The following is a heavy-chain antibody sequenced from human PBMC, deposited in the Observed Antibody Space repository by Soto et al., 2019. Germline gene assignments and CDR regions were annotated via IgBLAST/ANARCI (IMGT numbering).Heavy chain of an antibody. Sequence: EVQLVESGGGVVRPGGSLRLSCAASGFTFDDFGMSWVRQAPGKGLEWVSGITWNGGSTGYADSVKGRFTISRGNAKNSLYLQMDSLRAEDTALYHCARDGGVAVAVDAFDIWGQGTMVTVSS. D-gene: IGHD6-19*01. CDR3: ARDGGVAVAVDAFDI. V-gene: IGHV3-20*01. CDR2: ITWNGGST. CDR1: GFTFDDFG. J-gene: IGHJ3*02.